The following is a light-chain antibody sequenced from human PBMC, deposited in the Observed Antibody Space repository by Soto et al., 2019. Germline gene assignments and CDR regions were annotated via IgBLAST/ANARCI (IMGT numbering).Light chain of an antibody. CDR3: RQYGRSLGFP. Sequence: EIVLTQSPGALSLSPGERATLSCRASQSVSGNFLAWYQEKAGQAPRLLIYGASTRPTSIPDRFSGSGSGTVFTLTISRLEPEDFAVHYCRQYGRSLGFPVGAGTKADI. J-gene: IGKJ4*01. CDR1: QSVSGNF. CDR2: GAS. V-gene: IGKV3-20*01.